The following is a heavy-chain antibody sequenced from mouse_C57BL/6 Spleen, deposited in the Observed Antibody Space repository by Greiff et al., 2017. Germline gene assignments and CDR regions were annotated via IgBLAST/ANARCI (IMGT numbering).Heavy chain of an antibody. CDR1: GFTFSDYY. Sequence: EVKLVESEGGLVQPGSSMKLSCTASGFTFSDYYMAWVRQVPEKGLEWVANINYDGSSTYYLDSLKSRFIISRDNAKNSLYLQMSSLKSEDTATYYCAREGDGGSMDYWGQGTSVTVSS. J-gene: IGHJ4*01. D-gene: IGHD1-1*02. CDR2: INYDGSST. CDR3: AREGDGGSMDY. V-gene: IGHV5-16*01.